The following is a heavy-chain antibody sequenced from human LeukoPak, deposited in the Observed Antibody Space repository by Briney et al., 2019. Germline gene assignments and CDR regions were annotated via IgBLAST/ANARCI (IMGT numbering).Heavy chain of an antibody. CDR2: MNPNSGNT. J-gene: IGHJ6*03. V-gene: IGHV1-8*02. Sequence: ASVKVSCKASGGTFSSYTINWVRQDTGQGLEWMGWMNPNSGNTGYAQKFQGRVTMTRNTSISTAYMELSSLRSEDTAVYYCARARRITGTITFYYMDVWGKGTTVTVSS. D-gene: IGHD1-7*01. CDR3: ARARRITGTITFYYMDV. CDR1: GGTFSSYT.